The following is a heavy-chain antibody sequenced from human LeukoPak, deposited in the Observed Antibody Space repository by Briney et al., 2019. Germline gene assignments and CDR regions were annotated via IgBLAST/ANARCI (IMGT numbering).Heavy chain of an antibody. J-gene: IGHJ4*02. CDR3: AKAGYYEFWSGYYGPTPSFDY. D-gene: IGHD3-3*01. Sequence: GGSLRLSCAASGFTFSSYWMTWVRQAPGKGLEWVANIKHDGSEKYYVDSVRGRFTISRDNAENSLYLQMNSLSAEDTAVYYCAKAGYYEFWSGYYGPTPSFDYWGQGTLVTVSS. CDR2: IKHDGSEK. V-gene: IGHV3-7*03. CDR1: GFTFSSYW.